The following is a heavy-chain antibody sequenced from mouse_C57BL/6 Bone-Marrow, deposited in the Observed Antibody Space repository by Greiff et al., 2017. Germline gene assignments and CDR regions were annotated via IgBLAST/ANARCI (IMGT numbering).Heavy chain of an antibody. Sequence: EVHLVESGPELVKPGASVKISCKASGYTFTDYYMNWVKQSHGKSLEWIGDINPNNGGTSYNQKFKGKATLTVDKSSSTAYMELRSLTSEDSAVYYCAREDDGYYFFYAMDYWGQGTSVTVSS. CDR3: AREDDGYYFFYAMDY. D-gene: IGHD2-3*01. CDR2: INPNNGGT. CDR1: GYTFTDYY. J-gene: IGHJ4*01. V-gene: IGHV1-26*01.